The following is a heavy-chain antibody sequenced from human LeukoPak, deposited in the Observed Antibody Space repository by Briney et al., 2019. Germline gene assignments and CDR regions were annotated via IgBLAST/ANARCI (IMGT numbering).Heavy chain of an antibody. CDR2: IYYSGST. V-gene: IGHV4-39*07. CDR3: ARLWGAAAENY. Sequence: PSETLSLTCIVSGGSISSSSDYWAWIRQPPGKGLEWIGSIYYSGSTYYKPSLKSRVTISVDTSKNQFSLKLSSVTAADTAVYYCARLWGAAAENYWGQGTLVTVSS. D-gene: IGHD6-13*01. CDR1: GGSISSSSDY. J-gene: IGHJ4*02.